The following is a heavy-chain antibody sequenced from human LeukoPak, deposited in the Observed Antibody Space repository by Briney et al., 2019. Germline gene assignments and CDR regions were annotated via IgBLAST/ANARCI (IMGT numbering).Heavy chain of an antibody. J-gene: IGHJ4*02. V-gene: IGHV3-74*01. CDR3: VRSMSGRNDF. D-gene: IGHD3-3*01. CDR1: GFTLSKYS. Sequence: GGSVILSCSLCGFTLSKYSVLCVRQSPGEGVESVARLSDVGTRTDYADSVRGRFTITRDNAMNTIDLQMNSLTAEDTAVYYCVRSMSGRNDFWGQGTVVSVAS. CDR2: LSDVGTRT.